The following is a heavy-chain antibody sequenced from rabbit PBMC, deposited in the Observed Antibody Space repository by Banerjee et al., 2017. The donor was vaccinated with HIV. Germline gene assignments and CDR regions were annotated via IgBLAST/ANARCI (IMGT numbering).Heavy chain of an antibody. Sequence: QSLEESGGGLVQPEGSLTLTCTASGFSFSNKYVMCWVRQAPGKGLEWIACINTNSGNAVYASWAKGRFTISKTSSTTVTLQMTSLTAADTATYFCVRDAGYAAYGYVDLNLWGQGTLVTVS. CDR1: GFSFSNKYV. D-gene: IGHD6-1*01. V-gene: IGHV1S40*01. J-gene: IGHJ4*01. CDR3: VRDAGYAAYGYVDLNL. CDR2: INTNSGNA.